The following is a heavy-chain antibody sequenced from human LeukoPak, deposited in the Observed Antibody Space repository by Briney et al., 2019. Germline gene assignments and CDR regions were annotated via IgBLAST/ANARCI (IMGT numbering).Heavy chain of an antibody. D-gene: IGHD2-15*01. CDR1: GFTFSSYA. V-gene: IGHV3-23*01. CDR3: AKDMQPTGYCSGGNCYSDY. CDR2: ISGSGGST. Sequence: GGSLRLSCAASGFTFSSYAMSWVRQAPGKGLEWVSGISGSGGSTYYADSVTGRFTISRDNSKNTLYLQMNSLRAEDTAVYYCAKDMQPTGYCSGGNCYSDYWGQGTPVTVSS. J-gene: IGHJ4*02.